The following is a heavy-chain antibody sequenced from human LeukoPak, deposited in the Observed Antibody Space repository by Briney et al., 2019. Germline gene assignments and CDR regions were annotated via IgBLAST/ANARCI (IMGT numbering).Heavy chain of an antibody. V-gene: IGHV3-30*04. D-gene: IGHD3-10*01. CDR2: ASYDGSNK. J-gene: IGHJ6*02. Sequence: GRSLRLSCAASGFTFSHYAIHWVRQAPGRGLEWVAVASYDGSNKYFADSVKGRFTISRDNSKNTLYLQMTSLKTEDTAVYYCIPTGGYYYGMDVWGQGTTVTVSS. CDR1: GFTFSHYA. CDR3: IPTGGYYYGMDV.